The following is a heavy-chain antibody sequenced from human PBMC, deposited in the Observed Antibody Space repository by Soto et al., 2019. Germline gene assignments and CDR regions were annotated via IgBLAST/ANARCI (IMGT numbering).Heavy chain of an antibody. J-gene: IGHJ4*02. V-gene: IGHV1-69*01. CDR1: GGTFSSYA. D-gene: IGHD1-26*01. CDR2: FIPIFGTA. CDR3: ARPSRGVLELRYSVDQ. Sequence: QGQLVQSGAEVKKPGSSVKVSCTASGGTFSSYAISWVRQAPGQGLEWMGGFIPIFGTANYAQQFQGRVTMTPDESTSPAYMELSSLTAEATAVYYCARPSRGVLELRYSVDQWGQGTLVTVSS.